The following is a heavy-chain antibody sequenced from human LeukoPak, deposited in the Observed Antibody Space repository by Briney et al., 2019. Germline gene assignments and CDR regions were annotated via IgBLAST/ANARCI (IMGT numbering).Heavy chain of an antibody. CDR2: ISYDGSNK. Sequence: PGGSLRLSCAASGFTFSSYAMHWVRQAPGKGLEWVAVISYDGSNKYYADSVKGRLTISRDNSKNTLYLQMNSLRAEDTAVYYCARRGYSYGSTGYYFDYWGQGTLVTVSS. D-gene: IGHD5-18*01. V-gene: IGHV3-30-3*01. CDR3: ARRGYSYGSTGYYFDY. CDR1: GFTFSSYA. J-gene: IGHJ4*02.